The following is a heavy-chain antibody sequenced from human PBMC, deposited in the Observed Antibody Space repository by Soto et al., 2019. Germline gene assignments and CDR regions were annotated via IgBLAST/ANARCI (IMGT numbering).Heavy chain of an antibody. CDR3: ARAIGSMVYYGMDV. V-gene: IGHV3-53*01. J-gene: IGHJ6*02. CDR2: IYSGGST. Sequence: GSLRLSCAASGFTVSINYMSWVRQAPGKGLEWVSVIYSGGSTYYADSVKGRFTISRDNSKNTLYLQMNSLRAEDTAVYYCARAIGSMVYYGMDVWGQGTTVTVSS. D-gene: IGHD2-2*02. CDR1: GFTVSINY.